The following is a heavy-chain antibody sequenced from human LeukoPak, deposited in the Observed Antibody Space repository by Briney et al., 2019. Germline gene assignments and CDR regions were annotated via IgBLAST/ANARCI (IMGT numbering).Heavy chain of an antibody. Sequence: SETLSLTCTVSGGSISSYYWSWIRQPPGKGVEWIGYIYYSGSTNYNPSLKSRVTISVDTSKNQFSLKLSSVTAADTAVYYCAREGRWELRPYYFDYWGQGTLVTVSS. CDR2: IYYSGST. J-gene: IGHJ4*02. CDR3: AREGRWELRPYYFDY. V-gene: IGHV4-59*01. D-gene: IGHD1-26*01. CDR1: GGSISSYY.